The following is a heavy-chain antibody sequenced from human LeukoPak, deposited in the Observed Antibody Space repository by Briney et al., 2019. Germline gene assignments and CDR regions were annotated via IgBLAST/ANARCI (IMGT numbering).Heavy chain of an antibody. Sequence: AGGSLRLSCAASGFTVRSNSMSWVRHAPGKGLEWVSYIYSGGTTYYADSVKGRFTISKDNSKNTLYLQMNSLRAEDTAVYYCARDLYVDIVAPSGMDVWGQGTTVTVSS. V-gene: IGHV3-66*01. CDR2: IYSGGTT. CDR3: ARDLYVDIVAPSGMDV. D-gene: IGHD5-12*01. J-gene: IGHJ6*02. CDR1: GFTVRSNS.